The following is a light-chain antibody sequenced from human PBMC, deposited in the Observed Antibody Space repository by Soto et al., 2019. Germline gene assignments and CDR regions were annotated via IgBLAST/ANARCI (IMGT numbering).Light chain of an antibody. CDR2: GNS. CDR1: SSNIGAGYD. V-gene: IGLV1-40*01. J-gene: IGLJ3*02. CDR3: QSYACSLRGRV. Sequence: QSVLTQPPSVSGAPGQRVTISCTGSSSNIGAGYDVHWYQQLPGTAPKLLIYGNSNRPSGVPDQFSRSTSGTSASLAITGLQADDEPTYSCQSYACSLRGRVFGGGTKLTVL.